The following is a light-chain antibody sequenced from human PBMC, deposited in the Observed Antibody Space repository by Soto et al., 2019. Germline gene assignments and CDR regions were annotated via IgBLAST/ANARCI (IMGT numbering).Light chain of an antibody. CDR3: QQYNNWPPIT. J-gene: IGKJ5*01. V-gene: IGKV1-6*01. Sequence: ALQMTQSPSSLSASVGDRVTITCRSSQGIRNDLGWYQQKPGKAPKLLIYAASSLQSGVPSTFSGSGSGTEFTLTISSLQSEDLAVYYCQQYNNWPPITVGHGTRLEIK. CDR2: AAS. CDR1: QGIRND.